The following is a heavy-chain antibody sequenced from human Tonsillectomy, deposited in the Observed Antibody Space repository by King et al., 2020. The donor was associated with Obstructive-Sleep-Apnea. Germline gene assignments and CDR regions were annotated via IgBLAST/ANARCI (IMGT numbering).Heavy chain of an antibody. J-gene: IGHJ3*02. CDR3: AKDIGYCSGGSCPHDAFDI. CDR2: ISWDGGST. V-gene: IGHV3-43*01. D-gene: IGHD2-15*01. Sequence: VQLVESGGVVVQPGGSLRLSCAASGFTFDDYTMHWVRQAPGKGLEWVALISWDGGSTYYADSVKGRFTISRDNSKNSLYLQMNSLRTEDTALYYCAKDIGYCSGGSCPHDAFDIWGQGTMVTVSS. CDR1: GFTFDDYT.